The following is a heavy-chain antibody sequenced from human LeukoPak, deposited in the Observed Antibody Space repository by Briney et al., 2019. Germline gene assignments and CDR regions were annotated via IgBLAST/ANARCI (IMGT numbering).Heavy chain of an antibody. J-gene: IGHJ5*02. CDR2: IRYDGSNK. D-gene: IGHD3-10*01. V-gene: IGHV3-30*02. Sequence: GGSLRLSCAASGFTFSSYGIRWVRQAPGKGLEWVAFIRYDGSNKYYADSVKGRFTISRDNSKNTLYLQMNSLRAEDTAVYYCAKDRAFLWFGDLWGQGTLVTVSS. CDR1: GFTFSSYG. CDR3: AKDRAFLWFGDL.